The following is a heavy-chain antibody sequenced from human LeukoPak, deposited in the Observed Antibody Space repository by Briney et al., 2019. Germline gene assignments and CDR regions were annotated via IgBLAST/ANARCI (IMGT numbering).Heavy chain of an antibody. V-gene: IGHV4-34*01. CDR2: INHSGST. J-gene: IGHJ5*02. Sequence: SETLSLTCAVYGGSFSGYYWSWIRQPPGKGLEWIGEINHSGSTNYNPSLKSRVTISVDTSKNQFSLKLNSVTAADTAVYYCARARRGWFDPWGQGTLVTVSS. CDR3: ARARRGWFDP. CDR1: GGSFSGYY.